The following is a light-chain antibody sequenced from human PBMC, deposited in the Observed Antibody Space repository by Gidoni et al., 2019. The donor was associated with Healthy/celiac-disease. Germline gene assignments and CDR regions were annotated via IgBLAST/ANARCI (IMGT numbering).Light chain of an antibody. CDR2: EGS. V-gene: IGLV2-23*01. Sequence: QSALTQPASVSGSPGQSITISCTGTSSDVGSYNLVSWYQQPPGKATKLMIYEGSKRPSGVSNRFSGSKSGNTASLTISGLQAEDEADYYCCSYAGSSTWVFGTGTKVTVL. J-gene: IGLJ1*01. CDR1: SSDVGSYNL. CDR3: CSYAGSSTWV.